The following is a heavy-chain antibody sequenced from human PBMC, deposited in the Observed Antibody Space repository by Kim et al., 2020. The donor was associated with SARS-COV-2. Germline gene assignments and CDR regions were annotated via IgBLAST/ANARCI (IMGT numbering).Heavy chain of an antibody. Sequence: SETLSLTCTVSGGSVSSGSYYWSWIRQPPGTGLEWIGYIYYSGSTNYNPSLKSRVTISVDTSKNQFSLKLSSVTAADTAVYYCARGRRDIVVVVAATPPSFDYLGQGTLVTVSS. CDR1: GGSVSSGSYY. J-gene: IGHJ4*02. V-gene: IGHV4-61*01. CDR3: ARGRRDIVVVVAATPPSFDY. CDR2: IYYSGST. D-gene: IGHD2-15*01.